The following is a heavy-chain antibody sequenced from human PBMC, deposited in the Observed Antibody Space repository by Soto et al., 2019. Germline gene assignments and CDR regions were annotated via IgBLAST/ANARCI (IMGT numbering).Heavy chain of an antibody. CDR1: GDSTAIYY. V-gene: IGHV4-4*07. CDR3: VRDRLNWFDP. CDR2: IYTTGSI. Sequence: SETLSLTCNVSGDSTAIYYWIWIRQSAGKGLEWIGRIYTTGSINYNPSLRSRVTMSRDSSKNQLFLSLTSVTAADTAVYYCVRDRLNWFDPWGQGVLVTVSS. J-gene: IGHJ5*02.